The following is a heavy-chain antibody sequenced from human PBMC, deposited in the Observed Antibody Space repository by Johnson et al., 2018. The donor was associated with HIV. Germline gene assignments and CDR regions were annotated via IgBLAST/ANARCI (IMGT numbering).Heavy chain of an antibody. CDR2: ISYDGSNK. D-gene: IGHD3-3*01. Sequence: QEKLVESGGGVVQPGRSLRLSCAASGFTFSSYAMHWVRQAPGKGLEWVAVISYDGSNKYYADSVKGRFTISRDNSKNTLYLQMNSLRAEDTAVYYCARASLEWLLSLVPLGAFDIWGQGTMVTVSS. CDR3: ARASLEWLLSLVPLGAFDI. V-gene: IGHV3-30*04. J-gene: IGHJ3*02. CDR1: GFTFSSYA.